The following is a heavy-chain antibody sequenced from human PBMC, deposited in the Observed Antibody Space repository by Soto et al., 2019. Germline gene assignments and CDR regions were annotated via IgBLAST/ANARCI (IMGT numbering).Heavy chain of an antibody. V-gene: IGHV1-69*13. Sequence: SVKVSCKASGGTFSSYAISWVRQAPGQGLEWMGGIIPIFGTANYAQKFQGRVTITADESTSTAYMELSSLRSEDTAVYYCARGTGLGNYDFWSGYYPRYYFDYWGQGTLVTVYS. CDR2: IIPIFGTA. J-gene: IGHJ4*02. CDR1: GGTFSSYA. CDR3: ARGTGLGNYDFWSGYYPRYYFDY. D-gene: IGHD3-3*01.